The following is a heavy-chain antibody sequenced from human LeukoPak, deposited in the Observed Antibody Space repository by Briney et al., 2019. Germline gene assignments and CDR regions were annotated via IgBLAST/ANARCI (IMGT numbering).Heavy chain of an antibody. CDR1: GSSISNYY. J-gene: IGHJ6*03. Sequence: PSETLSLTCTVSGSSISNYYWGWIRQAPGKGREWIGYIYYSGSTNYNPSLKSRVTISVDTSKNQFSLKLTSVTAADTAVYYCARTTEGGYTYGYFYYYYMDVWGKGTTVTISS. CDR3: ARTTEGGYTYGYFYYYYMDV. V-gene: IGHV4-59*01. CDR2: IYYSGST. D-gene: IGHD5-18*01.